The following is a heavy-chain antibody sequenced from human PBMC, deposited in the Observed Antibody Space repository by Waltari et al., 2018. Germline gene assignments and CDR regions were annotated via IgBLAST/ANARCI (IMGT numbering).Heavy chain of an antibody. Sequence: QVQLVQSGAEVKKPGASVKVSCKASGYTFTRYYMPWVRQAPGQGLEWMGLINPSGGSTSYAQKFQGRVTMTRDTSTSTVYMELSSLRSEDTAVYYCARNPYYYDSSGYSLDYWGQGTLVTVSS. J-gene: IGHJ4*02. CDR2: INPSGGST. CDR1: GYTFTRYY. V-gene: IGHV1-46*01. D-gene: IGHD3-22*01. CDR3: ARNPYYYDSSGYSLDY.